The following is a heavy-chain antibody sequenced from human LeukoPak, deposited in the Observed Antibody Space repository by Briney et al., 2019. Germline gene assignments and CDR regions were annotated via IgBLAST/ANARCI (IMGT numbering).Heavy chain of an antibody. CDR1: GFTFSSYA. V-gene: IGHV3-23*01. Sequence: GRSLRLSCAASGFTFSSYAMHWVRQAPGKGLEWVSAISGSGGSTYYADSVKGRFTISRDNSKNTLYLQMNSLRAEDTAVYYCAKLTEWLVDYWGQGTLVTVSS. CDR3: AKLTEWLVDY. CDR2: ISGSGGST. J-gene: IGHJ4*02. D-gene: IGHD3-3*01.